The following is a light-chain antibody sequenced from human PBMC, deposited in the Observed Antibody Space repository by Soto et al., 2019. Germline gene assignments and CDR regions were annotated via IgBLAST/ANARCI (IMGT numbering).Light chain of an antibody. Sequence: QSALTQPASVSGSPEQSITISCTGTSSDVGSYNLVSWYQQHPGKAPKLMIYEVSERPSGVSSRFSGSKSGNTASLTISGLLAEDEADYYSCSSAGSSAFPFVYGTGTKLTVL. J-gene: IGLJ1*01. CDR3: CSSAGSSAFPFV. CDR2: EVS. V-gene: IGLV2-23*02. CDR1: SSDVGSYNL.